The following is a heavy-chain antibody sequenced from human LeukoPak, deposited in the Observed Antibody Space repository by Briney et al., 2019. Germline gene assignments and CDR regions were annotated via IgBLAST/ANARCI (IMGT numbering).Heavy chain of an antibody. J-gene: IGHJ4*02. Sequence: SETLSLTCAVYGGSFSGYYWSWIRQPPGKGLEWIGEINHSGSTNYNPSLKSRVTISVDTSKNQFSLKLSSVTAADTAVYYCARRAIRGVIKYWGQGTLVTVSS. D-gene: IGHD3-10*01. V-gene: IGHV4-34*01. CDR2: INHSGST. CDR3: ARRAIRGVIKY. CDR1: GGSFSGYY.